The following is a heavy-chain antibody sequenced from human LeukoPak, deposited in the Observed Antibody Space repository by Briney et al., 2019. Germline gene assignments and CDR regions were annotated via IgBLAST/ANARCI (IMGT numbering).Heavy chain of an antibody. CDR1: GFTFSSYA. Sequence: GRSLRLSCAASGFTFSSYAMHWVRQAPGKGLEWVAVISYDGSNKYYADSVKGRFTISRDNSKNTLYLQMNSLRAEDTAVYYCARDSSSWYERGKGKFDYWGQGTLVTVSS. V-gene: IGHV3-30*04. J-gene: IGHJ4*02. D-gene: IGHD6-13*01. CDR2: ISYDGSNK. CDR3: ARDSSSWYERGKGKFDY.